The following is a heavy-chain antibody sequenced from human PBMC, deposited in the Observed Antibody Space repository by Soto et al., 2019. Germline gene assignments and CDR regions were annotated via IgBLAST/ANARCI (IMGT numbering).Heavy chain of an antibody. Sequence: GGSLRLSCAASGFTFSSYAMSWVRQAPGKGLEWVSAISGSGGSTYYADSVKGRFTISRDNSKTTLYLQMNSLRAEDTAVYYCAKGRGYNDNSGYFDYWGKGTLVTVSS. D-gene: IGHD1-1*01. V-gene: IGHV3-23*01. CDR3: AKGRGYNDNSGYFDY. CDR2: ISGSGGST. J-gene: IGHJ4*02. CDR1: GFTFSSYA.